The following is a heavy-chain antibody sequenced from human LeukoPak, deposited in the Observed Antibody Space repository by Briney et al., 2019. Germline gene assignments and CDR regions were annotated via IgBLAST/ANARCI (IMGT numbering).Heavy chain of an antibody. V-gene: IGHV3-30*02. CDR2: IRYDGSDT. D-gene: IGHD1-26*01. CDR3: AKEGGMVASPFDY. Sequence: GGSLRLSCVASEFTFSSFGMHWVRQAPGKGLEWVSFIRYDGSDTSYADSVKGRFTISRDNSKNTLYLQMNSLRAEDTAVYYCAKEGGMVASPFDYWGQGTLVTVSS. CDR1: EFTFSSFG. J-gene: IGHJ4*02.